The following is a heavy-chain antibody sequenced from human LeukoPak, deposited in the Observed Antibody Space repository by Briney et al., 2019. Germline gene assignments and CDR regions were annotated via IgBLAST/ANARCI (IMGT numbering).Heavy chain of an antibody. CDR3: ARSGSHSTSPLGGY. CDR1: GGSINTYY. J-gene: IGHJ4*02. V-gene: IGHV4-59*01. Sequence: SETLSLTCTVSGGSINTYYWSWIRQPTGKGLEWIGYIYYSGSTNYNPSLKGRVTISVDTSKNQFSLKLSSVTAADTAIYYCARSGSHSTSPLGGYWGQGTLVTVSS. D-gene: IGHD2-2*01. CDR2: IYYSGST.